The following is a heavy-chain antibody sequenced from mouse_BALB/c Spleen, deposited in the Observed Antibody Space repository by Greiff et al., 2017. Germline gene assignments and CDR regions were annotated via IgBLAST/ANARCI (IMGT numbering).Heavy chain of an antibody. V-gene: IGHV1-14*01. D-gene: IGHD1-1*01. CDR1: GYTFTSYV. CDR2: INPYNDGT. Sequence: EVQLQQSGPELVKPGASVKMSCKASGYTFTSYVMHWVKQKPGQGLEWIGYINPYNDGTKYNEKFKGKATLTSDKSSSTAYMELSSLTSEDSAVYYCSRPYYGRERGGYYYAIDYWGQGTSVTGAS. J-gene: IGHJ4*01. CDR3: SRPYYGRERGGYYYAIDY.